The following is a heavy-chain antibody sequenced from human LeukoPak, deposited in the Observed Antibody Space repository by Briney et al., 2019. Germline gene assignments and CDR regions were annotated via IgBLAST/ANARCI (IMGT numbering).Heavy chain of an antibody. J-gene: IGHJ4*02. V-gene: IGHV1-2*06. CDR2: INPNSGGT. CDR3: AIGKRFYYYDSSGRARDY. Sequence: ASVKVSCKASGGTFSSYAISWVRQAPGQGLEWMGRINPNSGGTNYAQKFQGRVTMTRDTSISTAYMELSRLRSDDTAVYYCAIGKRFYYYDSSGRARDYWGQGTLVTVSS. CDR1: GGTFSSYA. D-gene: IGHD3-22*01.